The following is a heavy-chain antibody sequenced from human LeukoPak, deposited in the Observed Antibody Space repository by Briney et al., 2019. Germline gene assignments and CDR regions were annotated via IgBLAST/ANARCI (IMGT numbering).Heavy chain of an antibody. V-gene: IGHV4-61*02. J-gene: IGHJ6*03. CDR1: GDSISSGSYY. CDR2: IYSSGRT. Sequence: PSETLSLTCTVSGDSISSGSYYWSWIRQPAGEGLEWIGRIYSSGRTHYSPSLKSRLTISVDTSKNQFSLRLSSVTAADTAVYYCAKHQESMIRGVLYHMDVWGKGTTVSISS. D-gene: IGHD3-10*01. CDR3: AKHQESMIRGVLYHMDV.